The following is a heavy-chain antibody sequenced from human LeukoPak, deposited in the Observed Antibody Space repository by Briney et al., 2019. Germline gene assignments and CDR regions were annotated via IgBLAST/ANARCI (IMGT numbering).Heavy chain of an antibody. J-gene: IGHJ4*02. CDR1: GFTFSSYE. Sequence: GGSLRLSCAASGFTFSSYEMNWVRQAPGKGLEWVSYISSSGSTIYYADSVKGRFTISRDNAKNSLYLQMNSLRAEDTALYYCAKDRDYYGSGFDYWGQGTLVTVSS. V-gene: IGHV3-48*03. CDR2: ISSSGSTI. D-gene: IGHD3-10*01. CDR3: AKDRDYYGSGFDY.